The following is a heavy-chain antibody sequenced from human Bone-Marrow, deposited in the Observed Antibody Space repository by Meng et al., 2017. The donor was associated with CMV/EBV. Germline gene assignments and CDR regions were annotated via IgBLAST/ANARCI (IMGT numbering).Heavy chain of an antibody. CDR1: GGSISSYY. J-gene: IGHJ6*02. V-gene: IGHV4-59*01. Sequence: SETLSLTCTVSGGSISSYYWSWIRQPPGKGLEWIGYIYYSGSTNYNPSLKSRVTISVDTSKNQFSLKLSSVTAADTAVYYCARTYCSSTSCYYYYGMDVWGQGTTVTASS. CDR2: IYYSGST. CDR3: ARTYCSSTSCYYYYGMDV. D-gene: IGHD2-2*01.